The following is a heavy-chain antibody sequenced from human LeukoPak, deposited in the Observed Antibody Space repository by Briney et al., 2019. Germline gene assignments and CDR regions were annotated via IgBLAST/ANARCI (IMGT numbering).Heavy chain of an antibody. CDR2: VSPPGGGT. V-gene: IGHV3-23*01. Sequence: GGSLRLSCAASGFTFSNYGMNWVRLAPGKGLEWVSGVSPPGGGTYYADSVKGRFTISRDDSRNTLSLQMNSLRVEDTAVYYCARDLAWGAFDYWGPGILVAVSS. J-gene: IGHJ4*02. CDR1: GFTFSNYG. CDR3: ARDLAWGAFDY. D-gene: IGHD7-27*01.